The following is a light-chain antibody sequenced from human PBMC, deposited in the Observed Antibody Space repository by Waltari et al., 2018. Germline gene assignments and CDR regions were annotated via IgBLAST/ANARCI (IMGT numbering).Light chain of an antibody. J-gene: IGKJ2*01. V-gene: IGKV3-20*01. CDR3: QHYDSSPPKYT. CDR2: ATS. Sequence: IVLTQSPGTLSLSPGERATLSCRASQIVHSDDLAWYQQRPGQAPRLLIFATSSRATGIPDRFSGGGSGTDFILTIGRLEPEDFAVYYCQHYDSSPPKYTFGQGTKLDLK. CDR1: QIVHSDD.